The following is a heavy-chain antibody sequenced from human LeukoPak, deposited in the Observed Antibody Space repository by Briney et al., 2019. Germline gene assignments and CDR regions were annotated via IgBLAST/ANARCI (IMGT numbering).Heavy chain of an antibody. D-gene: IGHD3-22*01. Sequence: RGSLRLSCAASGFTFSSYWMSWVRQAPGKGLEWVANIKQDGSEKYYVDSVKGRFTISRDNAKNSLYLQMNSLRAEDTAVYYCARDGRGSGYYYGDYYMDVWGKGTTVTVSS. CDR2: IKQDGSEK. J-gene: IGHJ6*03. CDR3: ARDGRGSGYYYGDYYMDV. V-gene: IGHV3-7*01. CDR1: GFTFSSYW.